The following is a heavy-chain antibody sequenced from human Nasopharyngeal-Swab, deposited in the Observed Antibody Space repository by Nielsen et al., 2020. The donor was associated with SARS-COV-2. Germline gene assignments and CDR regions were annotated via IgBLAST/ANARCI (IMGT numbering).Heavy chain of an antibody. V-gene: IGHV4-59*01. CDR1: GGSISSYY. CDR2: IYYSGST. D-gene: IGHD3-22*01. Sequence: SETLSLTCTVSGGSISSYYWSWIRQPPGKGLEWIGYIYYSGSTNYNPSLKSRVTISVDTSKNQFSLKLSSVTAADTAVYYCARANYDSSGYYRYYFDYWGQGTLVTVSP. CDR3: ARANYDSSGYYRYYFDY. J-gene: IGHJ4*02.